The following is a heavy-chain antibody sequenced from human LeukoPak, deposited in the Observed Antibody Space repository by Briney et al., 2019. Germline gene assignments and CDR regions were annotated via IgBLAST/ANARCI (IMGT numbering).Heavy chain of an antibody. D-gene: IGHD3-10*01. V-gene: IGHV3-23*01. CDR2: ISGSGGST. CDR3: AKDKGSGSYHFDY. J-gene: IGHJ4*02. Sequence: GGSLRLSCAASGFTFSSYSMTWVRQAPGRGLEWVSRISGSGGSTYYADSVKGRFTISRDDSENTLYLQMNSLTTDDTAVYYCAKDKGSGSYHFDYWGQGTLVTVSS. CDR1: GFTFSSYS.